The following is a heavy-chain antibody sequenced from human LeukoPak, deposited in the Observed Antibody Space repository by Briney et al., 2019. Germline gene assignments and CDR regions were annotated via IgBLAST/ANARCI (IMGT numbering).Heavy chain of an antibody. D-gene: IGHD3-9*01. J-gene: IGHJ4*02. Sequence: GGSLRLSCAASGFTVSSNYMSWVRQAPGKGLEWVSVIYSGGSTYYADSVKGRFTISRDNSKNTLYLQMNSLRAEDTAVYYCARVDYFDWLLYLDYWGQGTLVTVSS. CDR2: IYSGGST. CDR3: ARVDYFDWLLYLDY. CDR1: GFTVSSNY. V-gene: IGHV3-53*05.